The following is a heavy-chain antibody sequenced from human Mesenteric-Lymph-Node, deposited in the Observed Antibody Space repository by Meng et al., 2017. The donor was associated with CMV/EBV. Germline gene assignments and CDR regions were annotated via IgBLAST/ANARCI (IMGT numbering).Heavy chain of an antibody. CDR2: ISWNSGSI. D-gene: IGHD2-2*03. Sequence: SLKISCAASGFTFDDYAMHWVRQAPGKGLEWVSGISWNSGSIGYADSVKGRFTISRDNAKNSLYLQMNSLRAEDTALYYCAKVDVGRSPNFDYWGQGTLVTVSS. J-gene: IGHJ4*02. CDR3: AKVDVGRSPNFDY. CDR1: GFTFDDYA. V-gene: IGHV3-9*01.